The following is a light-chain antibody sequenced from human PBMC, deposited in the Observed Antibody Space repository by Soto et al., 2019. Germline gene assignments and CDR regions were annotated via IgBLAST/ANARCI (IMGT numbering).Light chain of an antibody. J-gene: IGKJ2*01. V-gene: IGKV3-15*01. CDR1: QHVSSN. CDR3: QQYNNWPYT. Sequence: EIVMTQSPATLSVSPGGSATLSCRASQHVSSNFAWYRQKPGQAPTLLIYRASTRATGIPARFSGSGSGTAFTLTISSLPSEDFAVYYCQQYNNWPYTFGQGTKLEIK. CDR2: RAS.